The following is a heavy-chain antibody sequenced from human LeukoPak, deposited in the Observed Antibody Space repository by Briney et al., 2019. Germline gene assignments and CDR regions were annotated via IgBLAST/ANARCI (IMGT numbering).Heavy chain of an antibody. J-gene: IGHJ4*02. CDR2: INHSGST. Sequence: SETLSLTCAVYGGSFSGYYWSWIRQPPGKGLEWIGEINHSGSTNYNPSLKSRATISVDTSKNQFSLKLSSVTAADTAVYYCARYGGNVVVPAVLDYWGQGTLVTVSS. CDR3: ARYGGNVVVPAVLDY. D-gene: IGHD2-2*01. CDR1: GGSFSGYY. V-gene: IGHV4-34*01.